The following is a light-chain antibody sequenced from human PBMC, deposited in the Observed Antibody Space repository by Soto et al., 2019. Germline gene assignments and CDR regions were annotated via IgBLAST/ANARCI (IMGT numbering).Light chain of an antibody. CDR1: QSITSY. J-gene: IGKJ4*01. CDR2: DAV. Sequence: IVLTQSPGTLSLSPGERATLSCRASQSITSYLAWYQKKPGQTPRLLIYDAVNRATGVPDRFSGGGSGTDFTLTISSLEPEDFSVYYCQQRTHSPLTFGGGTKVDIK. CDR3: QQRTHSPLT. V-gene: IGKV3-11*01.